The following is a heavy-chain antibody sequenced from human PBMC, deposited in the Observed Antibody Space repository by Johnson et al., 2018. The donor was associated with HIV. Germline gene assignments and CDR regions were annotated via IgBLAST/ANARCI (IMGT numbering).Heavy chain of an antibody. CDR2: ITWNGGST. Sequence: EVQLVESGGGVVRPGGSLRLSCAASGFTFDDYGMSWVRQAPGKGLEWVSGITWNGGSTGYADSVKGRFTISRDNAQNSLFLQMNSLRAEDKAFDYCARGGYCRSTNCYRGNAFDIWGQGTMVTVSS. J-gene: IGHJ3*02. CDR3: ARGGYCRSTNCYRGNAFDI. V-gene: IGHV3-20*04. D-gene: IGHD2-2*01. CDR1: GFTFDDYG.